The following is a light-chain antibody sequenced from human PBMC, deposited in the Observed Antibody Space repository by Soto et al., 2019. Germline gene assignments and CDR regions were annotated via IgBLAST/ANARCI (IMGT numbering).Light chain of an antibody. V-gene: IGLV2-23*01. CDR3: CSYAGSSTLV. Sequence: QSVLTQPASVSGSPGQSITISCTGTSSDVGSYNLVSWYQQHPGKAPKLMIYEGSKRPSGVSNRFSGSKSGNTASLTISVLQAEDADDYYCCSYAGSSTLVFGAGTKLTV. CDR1: SSDVGSYNL. J-gene: IGLJ2*01. CDR2: EGS.